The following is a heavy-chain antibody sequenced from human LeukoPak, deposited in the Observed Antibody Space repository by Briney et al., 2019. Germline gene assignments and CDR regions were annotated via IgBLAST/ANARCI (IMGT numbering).Heavy chain of an antibody. CDR1: GGSISSYY. CDR3: ARGLDYSNSPFDY. V-gene: IGHV4-59*01. J-gene: IGHJ4*02. D-gene: IGHD4-11*01. Sequence: PSETLSLTCTVSGGSISSYYWSWIRQPPGKGLEWIGYIYYSGSTNYNPSLKSRVTISVDTSKNQFSLKLSSVTAAVTAVYYRARGLDYSNSPFDYWGQGTLVTVSS. CDR2: IYYSGST.